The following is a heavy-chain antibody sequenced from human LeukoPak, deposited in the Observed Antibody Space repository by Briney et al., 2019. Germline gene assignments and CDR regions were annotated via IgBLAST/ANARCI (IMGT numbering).Heavy chain of an antibody. CDR3: ARRIGRGNYFDY. D-gene: IGHD1-26*01. J-gene: IGHJ4*02. CDR2: IIKDGSDK. V-gene: IGHV3-7*01. CDR1: GFTFSDYW. Sequence: GGSLRLSCEGSGFTFSDYWMGWVRQAPGKGLEWVANIIKDGSDKYYVDSVKGRFTISRDNSKNTLYLQMNSLRAEDTAVYYCARRIGRGNYFDYWGQGTLVTVSS.